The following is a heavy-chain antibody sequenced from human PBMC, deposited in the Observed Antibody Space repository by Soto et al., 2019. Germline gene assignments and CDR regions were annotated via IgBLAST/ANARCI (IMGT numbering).Heavy chain of an antibody. D-gene: IGHD5-18*01. CDR3: AKVRDTTMDMNFDY. CDR1: GVTFNTFA. Sequence: GRSMRLSCATFGVTFNTFAMNWVLQGTGKGLEWVSTFDNSDGRTYYSDSVTGRFTISRNNSKNTLFLQMNSLRPEDTAVYYCAKVRDTTMDMNFDYWGQGTLVTVSS. CDR2: FDNSDGRT. J-gene: IGHJ4*02. V-gene: IGHV3-23*01.